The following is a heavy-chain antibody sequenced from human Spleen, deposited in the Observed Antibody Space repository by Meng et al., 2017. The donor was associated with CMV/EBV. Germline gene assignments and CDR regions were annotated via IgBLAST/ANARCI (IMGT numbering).Heavy chain of an antibody. D-gene: IGHD5-18*01. CDR1: GVSLSSFY. J-gene: IGHJ4*02. CDR2: INHSGST. Sequence: QGNLRQCGAGLFKPSEPLSLTCVVYGVSLSSFYRHWIRQPPGKGLEWIGEINHSGSTNYNPSLKNRVTISVDTSKNQFSLKLSSVTAADTAVYYCARSDGRIAPGHYWGQGTLVTVSS. V-gene: IGHV4-34*02. CDR3: ARSDGRIAPGHY.